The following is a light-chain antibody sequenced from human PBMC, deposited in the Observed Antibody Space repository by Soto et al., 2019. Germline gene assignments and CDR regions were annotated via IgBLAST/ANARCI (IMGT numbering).Light chain of an antibody. CDR2: RSN. V-gene: IGLV1-47*01. Sequence: QSALTQPPSASGTPGQRVTISCSGSSSNIGSNYVYWYQQLPGTAPKLLIYRSNQRPSGVPDRFSGSKSGTSASLAISGLRSEDEADYYCTAWDDSLSGWVFGGGTKLTVL. CDR3: TAWDDSLSGWV. CDR1: SSNIGSNY. J-gene: IGLJ3*02.